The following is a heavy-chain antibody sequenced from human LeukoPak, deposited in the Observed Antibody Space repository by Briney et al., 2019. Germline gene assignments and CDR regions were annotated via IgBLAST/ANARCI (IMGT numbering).Heavy chain of an antibody. J-gene: IGHJ4*02. CDR1: GFTFTNYG. D-gene: IGHD3-10*01. CDR3: ARDLSASMVRGADY. CDR2: IWYDGSNK. Sequence: PGGSLRLSCATSGFTFTNYGMNWVRQAPGKGLEWVAVIWYDGSNKYYADSVKGRFTISRDNSKNTLYLQMNSLRAEDTAVYYCARDLSASMVRGADYWGQGTLVTVSS. V-gene: IGHV3-33*08.